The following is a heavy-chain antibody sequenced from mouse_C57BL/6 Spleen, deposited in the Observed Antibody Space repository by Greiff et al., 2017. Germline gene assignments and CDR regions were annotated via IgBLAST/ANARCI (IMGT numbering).Heavy chain of an antibody. Sequence: VQLKQPGAELVRPGTSVTLSCKASGYTFTSYWMHWVQQRPGQGLEWIGVIDPSDSYTNYNQNFTGKATFTVDTSSSTAYMQLSSLTSEDSAVYYCARSDYYGSSSFFDYWGQGTTLTVSS. V-gene: IGHV1-59*01. J-gene: IGHJ2*01. CDR3: ARSDYYGSSSFFDY. D-gene: IGHD1-1*01. CDR1: GYTFTSYW. CDR2: IDPSDSYT.